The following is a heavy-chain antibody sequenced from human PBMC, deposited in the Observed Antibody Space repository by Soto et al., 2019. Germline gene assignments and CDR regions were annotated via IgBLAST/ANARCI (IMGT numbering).Heavy chain of an antibody. D-gene: IGHD3-22*01. V-gene: IGHV3-30-3*01. CDR2: ISYDGSNQ. J-gene: IGHJ4*02. Sequence: QVQLVESGGGVVQPGRSLRVSCAASGFTFSNYAMHWVRQAPGKRLEWVAVISYDGSNQFYADSVKGRFTISRDSSKSTLYLQMNNLRDEDTAVYYCARDRVYYYDSSGYYNFDCWGQGTLVTVSS. CDR3: ARDRVYYYDSSGYYNFDC. CDR1: GFTFSNYA.